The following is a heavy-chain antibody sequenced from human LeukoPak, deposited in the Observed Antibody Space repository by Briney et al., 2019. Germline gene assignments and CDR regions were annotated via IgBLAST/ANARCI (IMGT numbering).Heavy chain of an antibody. CDR3: VRNLDFWGDSEDY. Sequence: GGSLRLSCAASGFTFSSYEMNWVRQAPGKGLVWVSRINSDGSTTTYADSVKGRFTISRDNAKNTLYLQMNSLRAEDTAVYYCVRNLDFWGDSEDYWGQGTLVTVSS. D-gene: IGHD3-3*01. J-gene: IGHJ4*02. V-gene: IGHV3-74*01. CDR2: INSDGSTT. CDR1: GFTFSSYE.